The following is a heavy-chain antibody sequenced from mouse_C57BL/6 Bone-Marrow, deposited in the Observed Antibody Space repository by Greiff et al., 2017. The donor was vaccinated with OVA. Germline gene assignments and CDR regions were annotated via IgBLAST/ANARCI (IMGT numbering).Heavy chain of an antibody. CDR2: IDPNSGGT. J-gene: IGHJ3*01. V-gene: IGHV1-72*01. Sequence: QVQLQQSGPELVKPGASVKISCKASGYAFSSSWMNWVKQRPGKGLEWIGRIDPNSGGTKYNEKFKSKATLTVDKPSSTAYMQLSSLTSEDSAVYYCARPYYDYDGFAYWGQGTLVTVSA. D-gene: IGHD2-4*01. CDR3: ARPYYDYDGFAY. CDR1: GYAFSSSW.